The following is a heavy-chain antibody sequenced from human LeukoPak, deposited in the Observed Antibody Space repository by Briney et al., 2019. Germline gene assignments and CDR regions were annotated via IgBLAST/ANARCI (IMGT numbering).Heavy chain of an antibody. D-gene: IGHD3-10*01. CDR3: ATHGSGSYRYYFDY. J-gene: IGHJ4*02. CDR1: GLTFSSNA. Sequence: GGSLRLSCAASGLTFSSNAMTWVRQAPGKGLEWVSTISGSGGSTYYADSVKGRFTISRDNSKNTLYLQMSSLRAEDTAVYYCATHGSGSYRYYFDYWGQGTLVTVSS. V-gene: IGHV3-23*01. CDR2: ISGSGGST.